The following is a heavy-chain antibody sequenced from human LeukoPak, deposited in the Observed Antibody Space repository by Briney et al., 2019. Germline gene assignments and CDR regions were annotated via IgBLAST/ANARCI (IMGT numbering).Heavy chain of an antibody. J-gene: IGHJ4*02. CDR1: VFTFSSYA. D-gene: IGHD4-17*01. CDR3: ARADYGDYESLDY. V-gene: IGHV3-30-3*01. CDR2: ISYDGSNK. Sequence: GRSLRLSCAASVFTFSSYAMHCVRQAPGKGLEWVAVISYDGSNKYYADSVKGRFTISRDNSKNTLYLQMNSLRAEDTAVYYCARADYGDYESLDYWGQGTLVTVSS.